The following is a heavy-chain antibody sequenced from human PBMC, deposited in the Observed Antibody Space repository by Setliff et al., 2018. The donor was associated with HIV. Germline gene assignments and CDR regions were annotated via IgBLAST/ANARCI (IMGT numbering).Heavy chain of an antibody. CDR1: GYIFTGHY. J-gene: IGHJ4*02. V-gene: IGHV1-2*02. D-gene: IGHD3-10*01. CDR2: INPNSDGT. Sequence: VKVSCKASGYIFTGHYMHWVRQAPGQGLEWMGWINPNSDGTNYAPKFQGRVTMTRDTSINTDYMDLSGLRSDDTAIYYCARDGPGAAHFDYWGQGTLVTVSS. CDR3: ARDGPGAAHFDY.